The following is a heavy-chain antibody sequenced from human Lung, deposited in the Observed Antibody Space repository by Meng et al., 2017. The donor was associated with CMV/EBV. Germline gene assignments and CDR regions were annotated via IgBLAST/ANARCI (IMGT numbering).Heavy chain of an antibody. CDR1: GLTVSSYA. Sequence: LSCAASGLTVSSYAVYWVRQAPGKGLEWVAFIRNDGKDTYYADSVKGRFTISRDNFKRTVDLQMNSLRGEDTAVYFCARYGEYFLDYWGPGTLVTVSS. CDR2: IRNDGKDT. CDR3: ARYGEYFLDY. J-gene: IGHJ4*02. D-gene: IGHD2/OR15-2a*01. V-gene: IGHV3-30*02.